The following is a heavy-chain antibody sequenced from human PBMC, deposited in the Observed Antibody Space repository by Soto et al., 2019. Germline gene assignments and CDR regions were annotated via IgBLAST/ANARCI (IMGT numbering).Heavy chain of an antibody. CDR2: ISFDGSNE. Sequence: KSLRLSCAASGFTFSDYAMHWVRQAPGKGLEWVSIISFDGSNEHYADSVQGRFTISRDNRENTLYLQMNSLRADDTAVYYCARPAATVIFYSGMDVWGQGTTVTVS. V-gene: IGHV3-30-3*01. CDR1: GFTFSDYA. D-gene: IGHD4-17*01. J-gene: IGHJ6*02. CDR3: ARPAATVIFYSGMDV.